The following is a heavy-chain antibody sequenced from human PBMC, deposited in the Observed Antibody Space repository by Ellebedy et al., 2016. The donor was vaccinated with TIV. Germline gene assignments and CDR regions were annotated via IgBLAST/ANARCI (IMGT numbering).Heavy chain of an antibody. CDR2: ISSSGYSI. CDR1: GFTFTDYF. D-gene: IGHD1-26*01. Sequence: GESLKISCAASGFTFTDYFLSWVRQSPGKGLEWFAYISSSGYSIHYEHSVKGRFTITRDNAKNSLFLQMNSLRAEDTAVYYCASSGNYLGFDYWGQGTLVTVSS. CDR3: ASSGNYLGFDY. V-gene: IGHV3-11*01. J-gene: IGHJ4*02.